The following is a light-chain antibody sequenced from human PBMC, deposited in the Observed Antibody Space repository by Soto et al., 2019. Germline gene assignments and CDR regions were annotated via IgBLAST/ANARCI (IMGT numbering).Light chain of an antibody. CDR3: QQRSNWPPPGPT. CDR2: DAS. Sequence: EIVLTQSPATLSLSPGERATLSCRASQSVSSYLAWYQQKPGQAPRLLIYDASNRATGIPARFSGSGSGTDFTLTISSLEPEDFSVYYCQQRSNWPPPGPTFGPGTKVDIK. J-gene: IGKJ3*01. CDR1: QSVSSY. V-gene: IGKV3-11*01.